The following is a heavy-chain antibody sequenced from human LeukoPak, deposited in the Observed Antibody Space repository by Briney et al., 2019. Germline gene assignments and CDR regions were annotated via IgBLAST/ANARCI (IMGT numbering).Heavy chain of an antibody. V-gene: IGHV3-30*02. J-gene: IGHJ4*02. Sequence: GGSLRLSCAASGFTLKAYAMHWVRQAPGKGLEGGAFIMYDGSSKSIGDSVKGRFSISRDNPSNTLYLEMNSLRDEDTAVYYCAKGFRLNDFSFESWGQGTLVTVSS. D-gene: IGHD2-21*02. CDR2: IMYDGSSK. CDR3: AKGFRLNDFSFES. CDR1: GFTLKAYA.